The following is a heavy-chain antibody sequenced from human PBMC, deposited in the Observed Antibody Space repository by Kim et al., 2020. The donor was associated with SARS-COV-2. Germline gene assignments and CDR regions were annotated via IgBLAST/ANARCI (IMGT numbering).Heavy chain of an antibody. D-gene: IGHD3-10*01. CDR2: INPNSGGT. Sequence: ASVKVSCKASGYTFTGYYMHWVRQAPGQGLEWMGWINPNSGGTNYAQKFQGWVTMTRDTSISTAYMELSRLRSDDTAVYYCARDSGSYSQSRNWFDPWGQGTLVTVSS. CDR3: ARDSGSYSQSRNWFDP. V-gene: IGHV1-2*04. J-gene: IGHJ5*02. CDR1: GYTFTGYY.